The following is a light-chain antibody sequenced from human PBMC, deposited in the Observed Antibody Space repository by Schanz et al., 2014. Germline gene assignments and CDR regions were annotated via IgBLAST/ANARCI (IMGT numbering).Light chain of an antibody. J-gene: IGKJ4*01. Sequence: DVQMTQTPSSLSASVGDRVTITCQASQDISKYLNWYQQKPGTAPKLLIYDASNLETGVPSRFSGSGSGTEFTLTISSLQPDDFATYYCQQYNSYSLNFGGGTKVEIK. CDR3: QQYNSYSLN. V-gene: IGKV1-33*01. CDR1: QDISKY. CDR2: DAS.